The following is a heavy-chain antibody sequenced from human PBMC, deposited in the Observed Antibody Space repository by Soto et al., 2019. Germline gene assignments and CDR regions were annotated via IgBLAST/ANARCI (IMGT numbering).Heavy chain of an antibody. CDR1: GFSLSTSGVG. J-gene: IGHJ6*02. Sequence: QITLKESGPTLVKPTQTLTLTCTFSGFSLSTSGVGVAWIRQPPGKALEWLALIYWVDDKRYRPSLETRLTVTKDTSKNHVVLSMTNMDSVDTATYYCAYLPCSGGSCYWFSYSGMDVWGQGTTVTVSS. D-gene: IGHD2-15*01. V-gene: IGHV2-5*02. CDR2: IYWVDDK. CDR3: AYLPCSGGSCYWFSYSGMDV.